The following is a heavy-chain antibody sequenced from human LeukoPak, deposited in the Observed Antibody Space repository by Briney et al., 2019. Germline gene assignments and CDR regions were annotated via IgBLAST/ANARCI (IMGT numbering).Heavy chain of an antibody. V-gene: IGHV1-2*02. CDR1: GYTFTAYY. Sequence: ASVRVSFRASGYTFTAYYMHWVRQAPGQGLEWMGWINPNSGGTNYAQKFQGRVTMTRDTSISTAYMELSRLRSDDTAVYYCARDLAHYDILTGSGFDPWGQGTLVTVSS. CDR3: ARDLAHYDILTGSGFDP. D-gene: IGHD3-9*01. CDR2: INPNSGGT. J-gene: IGHJ5*02.